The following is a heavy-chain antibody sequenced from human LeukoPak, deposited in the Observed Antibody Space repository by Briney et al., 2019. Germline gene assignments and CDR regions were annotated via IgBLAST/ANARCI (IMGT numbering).Heavy chain of an antibody. CDR1: GFTFNSFC. CDR3: ARASRGETTFL. D-gene: IGHD4-17*01. CDR2: IKQDGGEK. Sequence: PGGSLRLSCAASGFTFNSFCMSCVRQAPGKGLEWVAAIKQDGGEKSYVGPVKGLFTISRDNAENSLYLQMDNLRVEDTAVYYCARASRGETTFLWGQGTLVTVSS. J-gene: IGHJ4*02. V-gene: IGHV3-7*01.